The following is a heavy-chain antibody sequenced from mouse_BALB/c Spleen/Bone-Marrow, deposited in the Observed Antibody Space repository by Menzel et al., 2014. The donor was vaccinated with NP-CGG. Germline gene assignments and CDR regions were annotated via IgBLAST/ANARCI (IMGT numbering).Heavy chain of an antibody. Sequence: VHLVESGAELVRPGSSVKISCKASGYAFSAYWMNWVKQRPGQGLEWIGQIYPGDGDTNYNGKFKGKATLTADRSSSTAYMQLSSLTSEDSAVYFCTRSTATFDYWGQGTPLTVSS. D-gene: IGHD1-2*01. CDR3: TRSTATFDY. V-gene: IGHV1-80*01. J-gene: IGHJ2*01. CDR1: GYAFSAYW. CDR2: IYPGDGDT.